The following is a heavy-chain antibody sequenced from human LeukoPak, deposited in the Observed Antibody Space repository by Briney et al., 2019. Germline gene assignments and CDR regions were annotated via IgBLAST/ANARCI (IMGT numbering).Heavy chain of an antibody. CDR3: AKDLGPDGSSWYYFDH. CDR1: GGTFSSYA. CDR2: IIPILGIA. D-gene: IGHD6-13*01. V-gene: IGHV1-69*04. J-gene: IGHJ4*02. Sequence: ASVKVSCKASGGTFSSYAISWVRQAPGQGLEWMGRIIPILGIANYAQKFQGRVTITADKSTSTAYMELSSLRSEDTAFYYCAKDLGPDGSSWYYFDHWGQGTLVTVSS.